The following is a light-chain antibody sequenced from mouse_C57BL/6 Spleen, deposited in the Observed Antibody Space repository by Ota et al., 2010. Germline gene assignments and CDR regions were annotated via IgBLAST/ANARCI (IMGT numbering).Light chain of an antibody. CDR1: RKLSDY. CDR2: AAS. CDR3: LQYASYPFT. J-gene: IGKJ4*01. V-gene: IGKV9-124*01. Sequence: DIQMYPVSILLICLSGRKSQSHLSGKVRKLSDYLSWLQQKPDGTIKRLIYAASTLDSGVPKRFSGSRSGSDYSLTISSLESEDFADYYCLQYASYPFTFGSGTKLEIK.